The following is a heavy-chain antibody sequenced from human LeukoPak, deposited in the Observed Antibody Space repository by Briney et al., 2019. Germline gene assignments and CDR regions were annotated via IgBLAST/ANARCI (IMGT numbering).Heavy chain of an antibody. CDR1: GFTFSSYA. J-gene: IGHJ4*02. D-gene: IGHD4-17*01. CDR2: ISYDGSNK. CDR3: ARGRDPGVTTVTTGY. V-gene: IGHV3-30-3*01. Sequence: GGSLRLSCAASGFTFSSYAMHWVRQAPGKGLEWVAVISYDGSNKYYADSVKGRFTISRDNSKNTLYLQMNSLRAEDTAVYYCARGRDPGVTTVTTGYWGQGTLVTVSS.